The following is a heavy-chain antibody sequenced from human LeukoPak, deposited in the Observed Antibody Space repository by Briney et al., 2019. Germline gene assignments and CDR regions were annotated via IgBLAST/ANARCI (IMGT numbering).Heavy chain of an antibody. V-gene: IGHV5-51*01. Sequence: GESLKISCKGSGYRFTSYWIGWVRQMPGKGLEWMGIIYPGDSNIRYSPSFQGPVTISADKSISTAYLQWSSLKDSDTAMYYCARHSGSYYIEYYFDYWGQGTLVTVSS. CDR3: ARHSGSYYIEYYFDY. CDR2: IYPGDSNI. J-gene: IGHJ4*02. D-gene: IGHD1-26*01. CDR1: GYRFTSYW.